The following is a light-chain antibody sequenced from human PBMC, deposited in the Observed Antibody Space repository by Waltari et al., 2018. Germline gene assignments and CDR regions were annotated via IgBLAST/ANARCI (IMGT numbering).Light chain of an antibody. J-gene: IGKJ1*01. Sequence: MTQSPATLSVSPGERVTITCRASQGISSWLAWYQQKPGKAPRLLIYAASALQSGVPSRFSGSGSELHFTLTINNLQPEDFATYYCQQANSFPWTFGQGTKVEIK. CDR3: QQANSFPWT. V-gene: IGKV1-12*01. CDR2: AAS. CDR1: QGISSW.